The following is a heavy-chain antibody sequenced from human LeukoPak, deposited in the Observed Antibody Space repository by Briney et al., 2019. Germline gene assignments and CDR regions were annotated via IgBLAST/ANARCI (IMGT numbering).Heavy chain of an antibody. CDR3: AKDYCSGGGCYSNYYYYYMDV. D-gene: IGHD2-15*01. Sequence: ASVKVSCKASGYTFTSHDINWVRQATGQGLEWMGWMNPDSGNTAYAQKFQGRVTMTRNTSLGTAYMELSSLRSEDTPVYFCAKDYCSGGGCYSNYYYYYMDVWGKGTTVTVSS. CDR2: MNPDSGNT. J-gene: IGHJ6*03. V-gene: IGHV1-8*01. CDR1: GYTFTSHD.